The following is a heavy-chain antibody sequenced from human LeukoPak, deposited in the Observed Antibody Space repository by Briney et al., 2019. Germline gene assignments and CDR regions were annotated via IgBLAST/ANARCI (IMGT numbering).Heavy chain of an antibody. CDR3: ARDTDAGYSSGWYVDYFDY. J-gene: IGHJ4*02. CDR2: ISSSSSYI. Sequence: GGSLRLSCAASGFTFSSYSMNWVRQAPGKGLEWVSSISSSSSYIYYADSVKGRFTISRGNAKNSLYLQMNSLRAEDTAVYYCARDTDAGYSSGWYVDYFDYWGQGTLVTVSS. V-gene: IGHV3-21*01. D-gene: IGHD6-19*01. CDR1: GFTFSSYS.